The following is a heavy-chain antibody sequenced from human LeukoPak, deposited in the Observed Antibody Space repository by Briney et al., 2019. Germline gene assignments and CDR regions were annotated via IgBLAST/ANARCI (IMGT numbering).Heavy chain of an antibody. CDR3: ARDGARLDI. CDR1: GYSFILYG. V-gene: IGHV1-18*01. Sequence: GASVKVSCKTSGYSFILYGISWVRQAPGQGPEWMGWISTSTGDTKYTQKFQGRVTLTTDTSTSTAYMELSSLRSDDTAVYYCARDGARLDIWGQGTMVTVSS. J-gene: IGHJ3*02. CDR2: ISTSTGDT. D-gene: IGHD4/OR15-4a*01.